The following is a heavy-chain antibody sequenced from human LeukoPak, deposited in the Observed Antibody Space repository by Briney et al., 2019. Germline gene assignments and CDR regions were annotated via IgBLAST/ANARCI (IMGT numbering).Heavy chain of an antibody. V-gene: IGHV3-33*01. CDR2: IWYDGGNK. J-gene: IGHJ6*02. CDR1: GFTFSSYG. CDR3: ARDSAALLWYYGMDV. Sequence: GGSLRLSCAASGFTFSSYGMHWVRQAPGKGLEWVAVIWYDGGNKYYADSVKGRFTISRDNSKNTLYLQMNSLRAEDTGVYYCARDSAALLWYYGMDVWGQGTTVTVSS. D-gene: IGHD2-15*01.